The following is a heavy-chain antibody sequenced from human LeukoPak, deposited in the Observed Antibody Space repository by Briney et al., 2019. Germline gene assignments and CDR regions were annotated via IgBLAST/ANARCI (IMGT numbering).Heavy chain of an antibody. J-gene: IGHJ4*02. V-gene: IGHV3-30*03. CDR2: ISYDGSNK. D-gene: IGHD5-12*01. CDR1: GFTFSSYG. Sequence: GGSLRLSCAASGFTFSSYGMHWVRQAPGKGLEWVAVISYDGSNKYYADSVKGRFTISRDNSKNTLYLQMNSLRAEDTAVYYCATSQGAVDPPYLGQGTLVTVSS. CDR3: ATSQGAVDPPY.